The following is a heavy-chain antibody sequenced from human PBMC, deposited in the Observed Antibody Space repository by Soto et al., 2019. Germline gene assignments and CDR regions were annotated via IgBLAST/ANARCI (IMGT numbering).Heavy chain of an antibody. CDR3: ASPAPYSSDAVDY. CDR2: ISSSSSYI. CDR1: GFRFSDHY. V-gene: IGHV3-21*01. D-gene: IGHD6-25*01. Sequence: GGSLRLSCAASGFRFSDHYMTWVRQAPGKGLEWVSSISSSSSYIYYADSVKGRFTISRDNAKNSLYLQMNSLRAEDTAVHYCASPAPYSSDAVDYWGQGTLVTVSS. J-gene: IGHJ4*02.